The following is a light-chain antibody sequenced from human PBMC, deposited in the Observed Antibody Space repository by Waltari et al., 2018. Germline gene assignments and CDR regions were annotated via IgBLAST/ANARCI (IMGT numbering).Light chain of an antibody. J-gene: IGLJ3*02. Sequence: WFQQKPGQVPMTLRYDTNNQHAWTPARFSGSLLGGKAALTLSGAQPEDEAEYYCLLWYSGPRWVFGGGTKLSVL. CDR2: DTN. CDR3: LLWYSGPRWV. V-gene: IGLV7-46*01.